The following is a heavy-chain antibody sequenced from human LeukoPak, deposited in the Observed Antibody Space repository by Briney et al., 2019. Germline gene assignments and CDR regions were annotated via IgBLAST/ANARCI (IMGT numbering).Heavy chain of an antibody. J-gene: IGHJ3*02. Sequence: SETPSLTCTVSGGSINNYYWSWIRQPPGKGLEWIGYLYYSESANYNPSLKSRITISLDTSKNHFSLKLNSVTAADTAVYYCARVGGYPLSAFDIWGQGAMVTVSS. V-gene: IGHV4-59*08. D-gene: IGHD3-22*01. CDR3: ARVGGYPLSAFDI. CDR2: LYYSESA. CDR1: GGSINNYY.